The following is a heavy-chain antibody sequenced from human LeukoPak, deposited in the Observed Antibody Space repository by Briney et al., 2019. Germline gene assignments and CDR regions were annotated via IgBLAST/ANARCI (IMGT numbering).Heavy chain of an antibody. J-gene: IGHJ4*02. Sequence: ASVKVSCKASGYTFTGYYMHWVRQAPGQGLEWMGGINPNSGGTNYAQRFQGRVTMTRDTSISTAYMELSRLRSDDTAVYYCARVYGDHYGSGVIDYWGQGTLVTVSS. CDR2: INPNSGGT. V-gene: IGHV1-2*02. CDR3: ARVYGDHYGSGVIDY. D-gene: IGHD3-10*01. CDR1: GYTFTGYY.